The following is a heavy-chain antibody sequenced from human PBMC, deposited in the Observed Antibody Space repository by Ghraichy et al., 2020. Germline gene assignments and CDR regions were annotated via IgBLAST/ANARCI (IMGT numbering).Heavy chain of an antibody. CDR3: AKILTDDPYDAFDV. V-gene: IGHV3-30*02. J-gene: IGHJ3*01. CDR1: GLTFSRYG. Sequence: GGSLRLSCAASGLTFSRYGMHWVRQAPGKGLEWVAFIRDDGRNKYYADSVKGRFIISRDNSKNELYLQMNSLRAEDTAVYYCAKILTDDPYDAFDVWGQGARVTVSS. CDR2: IRDDGRNK. D-gene: IGHD3-9*01.